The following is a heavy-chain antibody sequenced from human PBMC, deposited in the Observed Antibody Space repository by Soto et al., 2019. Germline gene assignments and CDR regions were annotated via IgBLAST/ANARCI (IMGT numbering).Heavy chain of an antibody. CDR1: GHTFTSYS. D-gene: IGHD4-17*01. CDR3: ARGSRWGKFDS. J-gene: IGHJ4*02. V-gene: IGHV1-18*01. Sequence: ASVKVSCKASGHTFTSYSFSWVRQAPGQGLEWMGWISGYNGNTNYAQKFQGRVTMTTDTSTSTAYMELRSLRSDDTAVFYCARGSRWGKFDSWGQGTLVTVSS. CDR2: ISGYNGNT.